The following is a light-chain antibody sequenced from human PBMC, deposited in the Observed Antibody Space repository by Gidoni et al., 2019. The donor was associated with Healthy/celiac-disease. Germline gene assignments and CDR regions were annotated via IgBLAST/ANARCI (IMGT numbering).Light chain of an antibody. CDR3: QHPWT. J-gene: IGKJ1*01. CDR2: KAS. CDR1: QSISSW. Sequence: DIQMTQSPSTLSASVGDRVTITCRASQSISSWLAWYQQKPGKAPKLLIYKASSLESGVPSRFSGSGSGTEFTLNISSLQPDDFATYYCQHPWTFGQGTKVEIK. V-gene: IGKV1-5*03.